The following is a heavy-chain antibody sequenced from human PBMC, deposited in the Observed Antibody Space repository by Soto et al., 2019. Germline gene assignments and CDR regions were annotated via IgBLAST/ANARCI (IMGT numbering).Heavy chain of an antibody. CDR2: ISDGGDLT. CDR1: GFAFSSHP. V-gene: IGHV3-23*01. Sequence: VQLLESGGGLAQPGGSLRLSCAASGFAFSSHPMSWVRQAPEKGLEWVAGISDGGDLTYNADSVRGRFTISRDNSRNTLYLQMNSLRAEDTAVYDWARRVIGSSRAVDSWGQWTMVTVAS. CDR3: ARRVIGSSRAVDS. J-gene: IGHJ3*02. D-gene: IGHD3-10*01.